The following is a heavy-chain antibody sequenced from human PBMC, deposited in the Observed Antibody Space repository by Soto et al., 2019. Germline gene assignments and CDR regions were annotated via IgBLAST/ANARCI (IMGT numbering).Heavy chain of an antibody. D-gene: IGHD6-19*01. V-gene: IGHV3-74*01. CDR1: GFTFSSYW. J-gene: IGHJ4*02. CDR2: ISSDGSSA. CDR3: ARAQAVAGTGGYY. Sequence: PGGSLRLSCAASGFTFSSYWMHWVRQAPGKGLVWVSRISSDGSSANYADSVKGRFTISRDNAKNTVYLQMNSLRAEDTAVYYCARAQAVAGTGGYYWGQGTVVTVSS.